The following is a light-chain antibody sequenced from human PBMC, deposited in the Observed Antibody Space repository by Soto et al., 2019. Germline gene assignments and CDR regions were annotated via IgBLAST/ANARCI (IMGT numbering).Light chain of an antibody. CDR2: GAD. CDR3: QQYRSYCT. CDR1: QSVSLS. V-gene: IGKV3-15*01. J-gene: IGKJ1*01. Sequence: EIVLTQSPATLSVSLGHSATLSCRASQSVSLSLAWYQMRPGQPPRLLIYGADTRATDLPARFSGSGSGTEFTLTINSLQPDDFANYYCQQYRSYCTFGPGTKVDIK.